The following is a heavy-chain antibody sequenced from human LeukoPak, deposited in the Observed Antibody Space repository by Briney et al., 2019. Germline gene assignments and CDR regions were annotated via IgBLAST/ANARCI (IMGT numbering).Heavy chain of an antibody. CDR1: GFTFSSYG. D-gene: IGHD5-18*01. CDR2: ISYDGSNK. Sequence: GGSLRLSCAASGFTFSSYGMHWVRQAPGKGLELVAVISYDGSNKYYADSVKGRFTISRDNSKNTLYLQMNSLRAEDTAVYYCARAIGHLWSIYYYSYMDVWGKGTTVTVSS. CDR3: ARAIGHLWSIYYYSYMDV. V-gene: IGHV3-30*03. J-gene: IGHJ6*03.